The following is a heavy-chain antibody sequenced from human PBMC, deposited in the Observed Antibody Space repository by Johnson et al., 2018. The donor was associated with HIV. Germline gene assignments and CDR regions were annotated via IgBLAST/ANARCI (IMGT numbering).Heavy chain of an antibody. CDR1: GFTFSSYA. CDR2: ISYDGSSK. CDR3: ARGPLLWRAFDI. V-gene: IGHV3-30*03. J-gene: IGHJ3*02. D-gene: IGHD3-10*01. Sequence: QMLLVESGGGVVQPGGSLRLSCAASGFTFSSYAMHWVRQAPGKGLEWVAVISYDGSSKYYADSVKGRFTISRDNSKNTLYLQMNSLRAEDTAVYYCARGPLLWRAFDIWGQGTMVSVSS.